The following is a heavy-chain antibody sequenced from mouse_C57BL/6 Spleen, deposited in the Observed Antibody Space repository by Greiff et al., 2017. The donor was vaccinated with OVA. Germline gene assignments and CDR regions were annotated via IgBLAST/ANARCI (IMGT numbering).Heavy chain of an antibody. V-gene: IGHV1-59*01. Sequence: HVQLQQPGAELVRPGTSVKLSCKASGYTFTSYWMHWVKQRPGQGLEWIGVIDPSDSYTNYNQKFKGKATLTVDTSSSTAYMQLRSLTSEDSAVYYCARCSDYRYFDVWGTGTTVTVSS. CDR1: GYTFTSYW. CDR3: ARCSDYRYFDV. J-gene: IGHJ1*03. CDR2: IDPSDSYT.